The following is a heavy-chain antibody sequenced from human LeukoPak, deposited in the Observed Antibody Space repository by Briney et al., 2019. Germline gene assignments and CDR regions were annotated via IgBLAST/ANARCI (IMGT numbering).Heavy chain of an antibody. V-gene: IGHV1-69*04. Sequence: EASVKVSCKASGGTFSSYAISWVRQAPGQGLEWMGRIIPILGIANYAQKFQGRVTITADKSASTAYMELSSLRSEDTAVYYCAGTWIQLRYDAFDIWGQGTMVTVSS. D-gene: IGHD5-18*01. CDR1: GGTFSSYA. J-gene: IGHJ3*02. CDR2: IIPILGIA. CDR3: AGTWIQLRYDAFDI.